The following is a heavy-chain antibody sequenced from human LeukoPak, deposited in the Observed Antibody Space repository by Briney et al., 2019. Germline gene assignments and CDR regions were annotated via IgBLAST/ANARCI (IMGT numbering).Heavy chain of an antibody. J-gene: IGHJ4*02. CDR2: IYYSGST. Sequence: SETLSLTCTVSGGSISSYYWSWIRQAPGKGLAWTGYIYYSGSTNYNPSLKSRVTISVDTSKNRFSLKLSSVTAADTAVYYCARAISRSSSWYGAIFDYWGQGTLVTVSS. D-gene: IGHD6-13*01. CDR1: GGSISSYY. V-gene: IGHV4-59*01. CDR3: ARAISRSSSWYGAIFDY.